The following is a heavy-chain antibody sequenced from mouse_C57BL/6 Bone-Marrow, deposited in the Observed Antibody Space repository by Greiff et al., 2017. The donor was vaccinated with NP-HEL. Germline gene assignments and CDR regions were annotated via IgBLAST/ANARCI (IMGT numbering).Heavy chain of an antibody. CDR1: GYTFTNYW. CDR3: ARLWPRRDWYFDV. CDR2: IYPGGGYT. Sequence: VQLQQSGAELVRPGTSVKMSCKASGYTFTNYWIGWAKQRPGHGLEWIGDIYPGGGYTNYNEKFKGKATLTADKSSSTAYMQFSSLTSEDSAIYYCARLWPRRDWYFDVWGTGTTVTVSS. V-gene: IGHV1-63*01. J-gene: IGHJ1*03. D-gene: IGHD2-2*01.